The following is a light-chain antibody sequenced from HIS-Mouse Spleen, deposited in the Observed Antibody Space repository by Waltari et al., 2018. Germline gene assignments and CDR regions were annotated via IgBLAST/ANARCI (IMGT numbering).Light chain of an antibody. Sequence: EIVMTQSPATLSVSPGERSNLSCRASQSVSSNVAWYQEKPGQAPRLLIYGASTRATGIPARFSGSGSGTEFTLTISSMQSEDFAVYYCQQYNNWLTFGGGTKVEIK. CDR3: QQYNNWLT. J-gene: IGKJ4*01. CDR2: GAS. V-gene: IGKV3-15*01. CDR1: QSVSSN.